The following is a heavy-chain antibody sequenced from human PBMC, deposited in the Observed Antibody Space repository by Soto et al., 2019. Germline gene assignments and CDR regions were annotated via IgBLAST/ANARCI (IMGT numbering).Heavy chain of an antibody. J-gene: IGHJ4*02. Sequence: GGSLRLSCAASGFTFSSYAMSWVRQAPGKGLEWVSAISGSGGSTYYADSVKGRFTISRDNSKNTLYLQMNSLRAEDTAVYYCAKDLGAVDIKTYYFDYWGQGTLVTVSS. D-gene: IGHD3-22*01. CDR1: GFTFSSYA. CDR2: ISGSGGST. CDR3: AKDLGAVDIKTYYFDY. V-gene: IGHV3-23*01.